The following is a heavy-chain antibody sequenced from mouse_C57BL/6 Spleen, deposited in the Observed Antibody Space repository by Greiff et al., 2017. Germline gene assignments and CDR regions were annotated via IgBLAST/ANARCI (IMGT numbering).Heavy chain of an antibody. D-gene: IGHD1-1*01. Sequence: EVMLVESGEGLVKPGGSLKLSCAASGFTFSSYAMSWVRQTPEKRLEWVAYISSGGDYIYYADTVKGRFTISRDNARITLYLQMSSLKSEDTAMYYCTRDGYYFDYWGQGTTLTVSS. J-gene: IGHJ2*01. CDR1: GFTFSSYA. V-gene: IGHV5-9-1*02. CDR2: ISSGGDYI. CDR3: TRDGYYFDY.